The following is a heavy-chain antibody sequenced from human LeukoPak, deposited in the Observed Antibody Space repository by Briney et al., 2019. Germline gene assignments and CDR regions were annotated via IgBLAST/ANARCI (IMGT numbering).Heavy chain of an antibody. CDR3: AKGRYYYDSSDAFDI. CDR2: ISGSGGST. V-gene: IGHV3-23*01. Sequence: GGSLRLSCAASGFTFSSYAMSWVLQAPGKGPEWVSAISGSGGSTYYADSVKGRFTISRDNPKNTLFLQMNSLRAEDTAVYYCAKGRYYYDSSDAFDIWGQGTMVTVSS. J-gene: IGHJ3*02. CDR1: GFTFSSYA. D-gene: IGHD3-22*01.